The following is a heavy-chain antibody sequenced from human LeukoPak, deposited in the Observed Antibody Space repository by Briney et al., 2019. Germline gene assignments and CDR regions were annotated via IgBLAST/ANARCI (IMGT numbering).Heavy chain of an antibody. CDR2: ISAYNGNT. J-gene: IGHJ3*02. D-gene: IGHD3-22*01. V-gene: IGHV1-18*01. CDR1: GYTFTSYG. Sequence: GASVKVSCKASGYTFTSYGISWVRQAPGQGLEWMGWISAYNGNTNYAQKLQGRVTMTTDTSTSTAYMELRSLRSDDTAVYYCARPYDSRDPWGAFDIWGQGTMVTVSS. CDR3: ARPYDSRDPWGAFDI.